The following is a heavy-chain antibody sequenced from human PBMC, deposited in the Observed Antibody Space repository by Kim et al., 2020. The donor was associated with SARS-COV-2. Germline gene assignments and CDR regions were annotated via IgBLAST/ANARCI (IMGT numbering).Heavy chain of an antibody. CDR1: GGTFSSYA. J-gene: IGHJ4*02. D-gene: IGHD6-13*01. V-gene: IGHV1-69*13. CDR2: IIPIFGTA. CDR3: ARDIRAGQLATPESDY. Sequence: SVKVSCKASGGTFSSYAISWVRQAPGQGLEWMGGIIPIFGTANYAQKFQGRVTITADESTSTAYMELSSLRSEDTAVYYCARDIRAGQLATPESDYWGQGTLVTVSS.